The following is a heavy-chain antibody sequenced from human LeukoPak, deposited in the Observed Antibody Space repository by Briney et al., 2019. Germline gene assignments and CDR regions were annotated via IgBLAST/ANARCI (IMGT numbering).Heavy chain of an antibody. Sequence: GGSLRLSCAASGFSLSTHWMSWVRQAPGKGLEWVSCISYNGGSAHYADSVKGRFTISRDNSINTLFLQMNSVRAEDTAVYYCAKRRTDGHESFDIWGQGTMVTVSS. J-gene: IGHJ3*02. V-gene: IGHV3-23*01. CDR3: AKRRTDGHESFDI. CDR2: ISYNGGSA. D-gene: IGHD2-8*01. CDR1: GFSLSTHW.